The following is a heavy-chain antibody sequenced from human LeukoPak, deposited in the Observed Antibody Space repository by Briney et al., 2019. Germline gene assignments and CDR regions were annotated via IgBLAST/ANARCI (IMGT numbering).Heavy chain of an antibody. CDR2: IYHSGST. J-gene: IGHJ4*02. CDR1: GVSFSSGDQY. V-gene: IGHV4-38-2*02. CDR3: ARGHSGSYDFDY. Sequence: PSETLSLTCTVSGVSFSSGDQYWNWIRQPPGKGLEWIGSIYHSGSTYYNPSLKSRVTISVDTSKNQFSLKLSSVTAADTAVYYCARGHSGSYDFDYWGQGTLVTVSS. D-gene: IGHD1-26*01.